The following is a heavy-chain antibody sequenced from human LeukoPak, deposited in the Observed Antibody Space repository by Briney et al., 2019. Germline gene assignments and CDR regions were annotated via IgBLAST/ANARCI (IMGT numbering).Heavy chain of an antibody. CDR1: GYTFTSYG. V-gene: IGHV1-18*01. Sequence: ASVKVPCKASGYTFTSYGISWVRQAPGQGLEWMGWISAYNGNTNYAQKLQGRVTMTTDTSTSTAYMELRSLRSDDTAVYYCARDTYYYDSSGYASEYGMDVWGQGTTVTVSS. CDR2: ISAYNGNT. D-gene: IGHD3-22*01. J-gene: IGHJ6*02. CDR3: ARDTYYYDSSGYASEYGMDV.